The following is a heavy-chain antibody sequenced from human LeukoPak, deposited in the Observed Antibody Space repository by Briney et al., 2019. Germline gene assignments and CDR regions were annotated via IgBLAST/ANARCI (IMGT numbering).Heavy chain of an antibody. CDR2: ISSNGGST. CDR3: AILGGSGTAIDY. V-gene: IGHV3-64D*06. J-gene: IGHJ4*02. Sequence: GGSLRLFCSASGFTFSSYAMHWVRQAPGKGLEYVSAISSNGGSTYYADSVKGRFTISRDNSKNTLYLQMSSLRAEDTAVYYCAILGGSGTAIDYWGQGTLVTVSS. D-gene: IGHD3-10*01. CDR1: GFTFSSYA.